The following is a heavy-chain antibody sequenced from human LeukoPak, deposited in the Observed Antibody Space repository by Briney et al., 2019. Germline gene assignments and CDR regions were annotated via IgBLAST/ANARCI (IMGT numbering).Heavy chain of an antibody. V-gene: IGHV1-24*01. Sequence: GASVKVSCKVSGYTLTELSMHWVRQAPGKGREWRGGFDPEDGETIYAQKFQGRVTMTEDTSTDTAYMELSSLRSEDTAVYYCATGGPGYSYGYFDYWGQGTLVTVSS. CDR1: GYTLTELS. D-gene: IGHD5-18*01. CDR2: FDPEDGET. J-gene: IGHJ4*02. CDR3: ATGGPGYSYGYFDY.